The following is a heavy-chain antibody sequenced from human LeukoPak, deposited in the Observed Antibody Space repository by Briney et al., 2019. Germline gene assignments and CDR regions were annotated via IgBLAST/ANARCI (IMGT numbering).Heavy chain of an antibody. V-gene: IGHV3-74*01. CDR1: GFTFSSYW. Sequence: PGGSLRLSCAASGFTFSSYWMHWVRHAPGKGLVWVSRIKGDGSISYADSVKGRFTISRDNAKNTLYLQVNSLRAEDTAVYYCARARDGYNYLYFDYWGQGSLVTVSS. CDR3: ARARDGYNYLYFDY. D-gene: IGHD5-24*01. CDR2: IKGDGSI. J-gene: IGHJ4*02.